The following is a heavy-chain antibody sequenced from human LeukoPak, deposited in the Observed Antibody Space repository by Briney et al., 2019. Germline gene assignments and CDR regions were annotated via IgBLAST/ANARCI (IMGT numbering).Heavy chain of an antibody. CDR3: AKGGTMIVVVIADY. CDR1: GFTFSRYA. D-gene: IGHD3-22*01. J-gene: IGHJ4*02. CDR2: ISSNGGST. Sequence: GGSLRLSCSASGFTFSRYAMHWVRQAPGKGLEYVSGISSNGGSTYYADSVKGRFTISRDNSKNTLYLQMSSLRAEDTAVYYCAKGGTMIVVVIADYWGQGTLVTVSS. V-gene: IGHV3-64D*06.